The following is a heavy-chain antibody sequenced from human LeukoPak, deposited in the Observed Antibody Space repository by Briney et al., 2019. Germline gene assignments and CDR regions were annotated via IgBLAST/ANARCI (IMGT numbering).Heavy chain of an antibody. CDR3: ARGYCSSTSCYTFGYMDV. V-gene: IGHV1-46*01. J-gene: IGHJ6*03. Sequence: ASVKVSCKASGYTFTSYYMHWVRQAPGQGLEWMGIINPSGGSTSYAQKFQGRVTMTRDTSTSTVYMELSSLRSGDTAVYYCARGYCSSTSCYTFGYMDVWGKGTTVTVS. D-gene: IGHD2-2*02. CDR1: GYTFTSYY. CDR2: INPSGGST.